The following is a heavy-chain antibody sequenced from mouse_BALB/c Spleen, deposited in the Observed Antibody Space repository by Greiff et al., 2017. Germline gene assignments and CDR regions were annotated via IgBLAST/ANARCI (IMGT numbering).Heavy chain of an antibody. Sequence: EVQLQESGPGLVKPSQSLSLTCTVTGYSITSDYAWNWIRQFPGNKLEWMGYISYSGSTSYNPSLKSRISITRDTSKNQFFLQLNSVTTEDTATYYCARDNYVWDWFAYWGQGTLVTVSA. J-gene: IGHJ3*01. D-gene: IGHD1-3*01. CDR1: GYSITSDYA. CDR3: ARDNYVWDWFAY. V-gene: IGHV3-2*02. CDR2: ISYSGST.